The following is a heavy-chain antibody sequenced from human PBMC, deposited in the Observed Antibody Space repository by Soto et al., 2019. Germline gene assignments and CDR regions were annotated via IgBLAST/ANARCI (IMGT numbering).Heavy chain of an antibody. CDR2: IYYSGST. CDR1: GGSISSYY. V-gene: IGHV4-59*01. Sequence: QVQLQESGPGLVKPSETLSLTCTVSGGSISSYYWSWIRQPPGKGLEWIGYIYYSGSTNYNPSLKSRVTITVDTSKNQFSLKLSSVTDADTAVYYCASTYYYGSGSPPSYGMDVWGQGTTVTVSS. D-gene: IGHD3-10*01. J-gene: IGHJ6*02. CDR3: ASTYYYGSGSPPSYGMDV.